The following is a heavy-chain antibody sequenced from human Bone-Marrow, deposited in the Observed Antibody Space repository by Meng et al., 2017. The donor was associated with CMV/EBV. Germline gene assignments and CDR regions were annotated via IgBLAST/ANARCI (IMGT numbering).Heavy chain of an antibody. V-gene: IGHV4-34*01. J-gene: IGHJ3*02. CDR1: GGSFSGYY. CDR3: AGIVVVEGAFDI. CDR2: INHSGST. Sequence: GSLRLSCAVYGGSFSGYYWSWIRQPPGKGLEWIGEINHSGSTNYNPSLKSRVTISVDTSKNQFSLKLSSVTAADTAVYHCAGIVVVEGAFDIWGQGTMVTVSS. D-gene: IGHD3-22*01.